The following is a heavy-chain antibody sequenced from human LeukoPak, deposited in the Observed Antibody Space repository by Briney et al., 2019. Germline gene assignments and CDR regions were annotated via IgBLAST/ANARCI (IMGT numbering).Heavy chain of an antibody. CDR1: GFTLSSYW. CDR2: INKDGSEK. J-gene: IGHJ3*02. V-gene: IGHV3-7*01. Sequence: GGSLRLSCAASGFTLSSYWMTWVRQAPGKGLEWVANINKDGSEKHYVDSVEGRFTISRDNAKNSLYLQMNSLRVEDTAVYYCARGARTFDIWGQETMVTVSS. CDR3: ARGARTFDI.